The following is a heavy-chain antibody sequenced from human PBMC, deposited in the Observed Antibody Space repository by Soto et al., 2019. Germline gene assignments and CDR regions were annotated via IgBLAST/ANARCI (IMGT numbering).Heavy chain of an antibody. Sequence: ASETLSLTCTVSGGSISSGGYYWSWIRQHPGKGLEWIGYIYYSGSTYYNPSLKSRVTISVDTSKNQFSLKLSSVTAADTAVYYCARVGSGSYGNFDYWGQGTLVTVSS. CDR3: ARVGSGSYGNFDY. J-gene: IGHJ4*02. V-gene: IGHV4-31*03. CDR1: GGSISSGGYY. D-gene: IGHD3-10*01. CDR2: IYYSGST.